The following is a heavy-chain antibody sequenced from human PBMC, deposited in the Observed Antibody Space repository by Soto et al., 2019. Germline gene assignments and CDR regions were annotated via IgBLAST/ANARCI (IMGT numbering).Heavy chain of an antibody. J-gene: IGHJ3*02. CDR1: GYSFSDYW. V-gene: IGHV5-51*01. CDR2: IYPGDSDT. D-gene: IGHD5-18*01. CDR3: ARATWLQVWSHAFDI. Sequence: PGESLKISCKGSGYSFSDYWIGWVRQMPGKGLEWMGIIYPGDSDTRYSPSFQGQVTISADKSITTAYLQWGSLKASDTAMYYCARATWLQVWSHAFDIWGQGTMVTVSS.